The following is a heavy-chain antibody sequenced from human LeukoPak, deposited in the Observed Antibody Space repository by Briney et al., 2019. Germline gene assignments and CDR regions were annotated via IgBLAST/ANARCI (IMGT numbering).Heavy chain of an antibody. V-gene: IGHV4-34*01. CDR2: INHSGST. Sequence: SETLSLTCAVYGGSFSGYYWSWIRQPPGKGLEWIGEINHSGSTNYNPSLKSRVTISVDTSKNQFSLKLSSVTAADTAVYYCAKSSGYYHVPYFDLWGRGTLVTVSS. D-gene: IGHD3-22*01. CDR3: AKSSGYYHVPYFDL. CDR1: GGSFSGYY. J-gene: IGHJ2*01.